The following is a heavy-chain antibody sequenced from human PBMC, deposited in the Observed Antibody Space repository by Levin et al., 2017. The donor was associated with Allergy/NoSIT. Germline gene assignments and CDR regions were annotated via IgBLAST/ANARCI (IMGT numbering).Heavy chain of an antibody. V-gene: IGHV7-4-1*02. CDR1: GYTFSSYD. D-gene: IGHD7-27*01. J-gene: IGHJ4*02. Sequence: ASVKVSCKASGYTFSSYDINWVRRAPGQGLEWMGLINTNTGNPTYAQGFAGRFVFSLDTSVNTASLQLSGLKADDTAVYYCARDLGRNKVSADWGQGTLVTVSS. CDR3: ARDLGRNKVSAD. CDR2: INTNTGNP.